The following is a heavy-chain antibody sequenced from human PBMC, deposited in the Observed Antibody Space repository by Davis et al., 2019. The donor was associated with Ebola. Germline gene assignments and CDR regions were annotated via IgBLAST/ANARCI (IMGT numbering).Heavy chain of an antibody. CDR1: GYSFTTYW. CDR3: ARLGQQLLLGDWDY. Sequence: AASVKVSCKTSGYSFTTYWIHWVRQAPGQGLEWLGIINPGGGSTTYAQKFQGRVTMTRDTSTSTVYMDLSSLRSEDTAVYYCARLGQQLLLGDWDYWGQGTLVTVSS. V-gene: IGHV1-46*01. J-gene: IGHJ4*02. CDR2: INPGGGST. D-gene: IGHD2-2*01.